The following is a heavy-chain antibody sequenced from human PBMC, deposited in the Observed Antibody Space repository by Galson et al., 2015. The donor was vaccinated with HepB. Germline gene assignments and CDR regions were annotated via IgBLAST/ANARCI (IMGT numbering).Heavy chain of an antibody. CDR1: GYTLAELS. J-gene: IGHJ4*02. CDR2: FDPEDGEI. CDR3: ATLYDFWSGHLY. V-gene: IGHV1-24*01. Sequence: SVKVSCKVSGYTLAELSMHWVRQAPGKGLEWMGGFDPEDGEIIYAQKFQGRVTMTEDTPTDAAYMELSSLRPEDTAVYYCATLYDFWSGHLYWGQGTLVTVSS. D-gene: IGHD3-3*01.